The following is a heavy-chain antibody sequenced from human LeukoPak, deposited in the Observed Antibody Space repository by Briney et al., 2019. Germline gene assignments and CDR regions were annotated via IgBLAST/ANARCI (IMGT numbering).Heavy chain of an antibody. CDR1: GGTFSNYA. CDR3: ARVGMAVAGTFDY. Sequence: SVKVSCKASGGTFSNYAISWVRQAPGQGLEWMGGIIPIFGTANYAQKFQGRVTITADESTSTAYMELSSLRSEDTAVYYCARVGMAVAGTFDYWGQGTLVTVSS. V-gene: IGHV1-69*13. CDR2: IIPIFGTA. J-gene: IGHJ4*02. D-gene: IGHD6-19*01.